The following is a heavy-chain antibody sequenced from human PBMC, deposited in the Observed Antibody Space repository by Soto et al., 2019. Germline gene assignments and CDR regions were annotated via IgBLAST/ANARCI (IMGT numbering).Heavy chain of an antibody. J-gene: IGHJ6*02. CDR2: IYPTDSDS. V-gene: IGHV5-51*01. Sequence: GESLKISCKGSEYSFANYWIGWVRQTPGKGLEWMGSIYPTDSDSKYSPSFQGQVTISADKSISTVYLQWSSLKASDTAMYYCARSYCSGGACYSGKYYYYFAMDVWGQGTTVTV. CDR1: EYSFANYW. CDR3: ARSYCSGGACYSGKYYYYFAMDV. D-gene: IGHD2-15*01.